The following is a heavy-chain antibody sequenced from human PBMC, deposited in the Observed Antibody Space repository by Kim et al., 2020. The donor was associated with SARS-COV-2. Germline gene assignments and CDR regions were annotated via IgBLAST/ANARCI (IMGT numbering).Heavy chain of an antibody. CDR3: ARGGKAITMVRSRFFDP. CDR1: GGSFSGYY. Sequence: SETLSLTCAVYGGSFSGYYWSWIRQPPGKGLEWIGEINHSGSTNYNPSLKSRVTISVDTSKNQFSLKLSSVTAADTAVYYCARGGKAITMVRSRFFDPWGQGTLVTVSS. V-gene: IGHV4-34*01. D-gene: IGHD3-10*01. J-gene: IGHJ5*02. CDR2: INHSGST.